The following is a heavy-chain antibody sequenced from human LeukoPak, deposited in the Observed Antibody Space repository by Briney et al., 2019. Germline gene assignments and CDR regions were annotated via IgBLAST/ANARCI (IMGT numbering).Heavy chain of an antibody. CDR2: IYTSGNT. J-gene: IGHJ3*02. V-gene: IGHV4-4*07. D-gene: IGHD3-9*01. CDR1: GGSISSYY. Sequence: PSETLSLTCTVSGGSISSYYWSWIRQPAGKGLEWIGRIYTSGNTNYNPSLKSRVTMSVDTSKNHFSLKLSSVTAADTAVYYCARADILTGYPDAFDIWGQGTMVTVSS. CDR3: ARADILTGYPDAFDI.